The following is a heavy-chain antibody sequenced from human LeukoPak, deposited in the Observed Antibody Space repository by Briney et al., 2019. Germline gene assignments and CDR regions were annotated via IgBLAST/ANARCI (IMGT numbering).Heavy chain of an antibody. CDR3: AKDSSSSNYFFGLDV. CDR2: ISYDGANK. V-gene: IGHV3-30*02. CDR1: GFTFSSYG. D-gene: IGHD6-13*01. J-gene: IGHJ6*02. Sequence: PGGSLRLSCAASGFTFSSYGMHWVRQAPGQGLEWMSFISYDGANKNYADSVKGRFTITSDNSKTTLYLQMNSLRCDDTGMYFCAKDSSSSNYFFGLDVWGQGTAVSVS.